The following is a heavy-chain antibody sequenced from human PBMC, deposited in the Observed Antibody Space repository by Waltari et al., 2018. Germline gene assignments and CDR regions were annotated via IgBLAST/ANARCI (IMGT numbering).Heavy chain of an antibody. CDR3: ARVLGYSYGKLGY. D-gene: IGHD5-18*01. V-gene: IGHV3-33*01. CDR1: GFTFSSYG. J-gene: IGHJ4*02. Sequence: QVQLVESGGGVVQPGRSLRLSCAASGFTFSSYGMHWVRQAPGKGLEWVAVIWYDGRNKYYAGSVKGRFTISRDNSKNTLYLQMNSLRAEDTPVYYCARVLGYSYGKLGYWGQGTLVTVSS. CDR2: IWYDGRNK.